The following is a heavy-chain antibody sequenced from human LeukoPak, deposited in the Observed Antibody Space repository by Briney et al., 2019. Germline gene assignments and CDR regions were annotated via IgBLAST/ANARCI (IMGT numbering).Heavy chain of an antibody. CDR2: IYKSGSS. V-gene: IGHV4-31*03. CDR1: GGSISSGGYY. Sequence: SETLSLTCTVSGGSISSGGYYWSWIRQPPGKGLEWIGYIYKSGSSYYNPSLKSRVIISVDTSKNQFSLKLSSVTAADTAVYYCARVYDSSGVDSFDIWGQGTMVTVSS. D-gene: IGHD3-22*01. CDR3: ARVYDSSGVDSFDI. J-gene: IGHJ3*02.